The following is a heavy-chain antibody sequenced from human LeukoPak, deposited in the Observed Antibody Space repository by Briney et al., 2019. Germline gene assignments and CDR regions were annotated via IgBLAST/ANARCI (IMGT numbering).Heavy chain of an antibody. CDR1: GYTFTGYY. V-gene: IGHV1-2*02. D-gene: IGHD5-12*01. J-gene: IGHJ3*02. CDR2: ISPNSGGT. Sequence: GASVKVSCKASGYTFTGYYILWVRQAPGQGPEWMGWISPNSGGTNYAQNFKGRVTMTRDTSISTAYMELNSLTSDDTAVYYCARDLPKTGYVGASDIWGQGTMVTVSS. CDR3: ARDLPKTGYVGASDI.